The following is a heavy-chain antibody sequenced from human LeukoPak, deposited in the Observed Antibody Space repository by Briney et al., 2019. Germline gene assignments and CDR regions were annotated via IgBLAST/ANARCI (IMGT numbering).Heavy chain of an antibody. D-gene: IGHD5-18*01. CDR1: GGSFSGYY. Sequence: LETLSLTCVVYGGSFSGYYGSWIRQPPGKGLEWIGEINHSGSTNYNPSLKSRVTISIDTSKNQFSLKLNSVTAADTAVYYCASLRFTAGYWGQGTLVTVSS. V-gene: IGHV4-34*01. CDR2: INHSGST. CDR3: ASLRFTAGY. J-gene: IGHJ4*02.